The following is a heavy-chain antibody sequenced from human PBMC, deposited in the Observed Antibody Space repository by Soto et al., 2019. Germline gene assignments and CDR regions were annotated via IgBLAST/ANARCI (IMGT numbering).Heavy chain of an antibody. D-gene: IGHD3-3*01. J-gene: IGHJ5*02. Sequence: QVQLVQSGAEVKRPGASVTVSCKASGYTFTSYYIHWVRQAPGQGLEWMGWINPITGGTNYAPKFQGRVTMTRDTSITTAYMELSRLRSDDTAVYYCARDPHEYWSSYFFDPWGQGTLVTVSS. V-gene: IGHV1-2*02. CDR2: INPITGGT. CDR1: GYTFTSYY. CDR3: ARDPHEYWSSYFFDP.